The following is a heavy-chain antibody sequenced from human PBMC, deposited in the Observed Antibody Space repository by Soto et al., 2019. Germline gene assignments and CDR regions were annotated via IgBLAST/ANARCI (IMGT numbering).Heavy chain of an antibody. Sequence: QVQLVQSGAEVKKPGASVKVSCKASGYTFTSYDINWVRQAPGQGLEWMGWMNPNSGNTGYAQKFQGRVTMTRNTSISTAYMELIRLRSEETAVYSCERKASSWTEDMGYWGQGTLVTVSS. CDR3: ERKASSWTEDMGY. J-gene: IGHJ4*02. D-gene: IGHD6-13*01. CDR1: GYTFTSYD. V-gene: IGHV1-8*01. CDR2: MNPNSGNT.